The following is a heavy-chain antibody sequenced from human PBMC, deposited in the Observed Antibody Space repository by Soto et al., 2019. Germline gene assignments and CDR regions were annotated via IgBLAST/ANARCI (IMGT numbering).Heavy chain of an antibody. CDR1: GGSFSGYY. J-gene: IGHJ4*02. Sequence: PSETLSLTCAVYGGSFSGYYWTWIRQPPGKGLGWIGQINHSGSTNYNPSLRSRVTISVDTSKNQFYLRLSSVTAADTAVCECARFISMLEMVQTDAPDKDYFDSWGLGTLVT. D-gene: IGHD2-8*01. V-gene: IGHV4-34*01. CDR2: INHSGST. CDR3: ARFISMLEMVQTDAPDKDYFDS.